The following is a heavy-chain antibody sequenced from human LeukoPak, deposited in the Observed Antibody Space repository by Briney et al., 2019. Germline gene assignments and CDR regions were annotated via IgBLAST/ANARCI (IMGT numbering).Heavy chain of an antibody. V-gene: IGHV3-23*01. CDR2: ISDSGGST. Sequence: GGSLRLSCAASGFSFSSYAMSWLRQAPEKGLEWVSGISDSGGSTYYADSVKGRFTSSRDNSKNTLYLQMNSLRAEGTAVYYCALHRGFSYGSGFDCWGQGTLVTVSS. D-gene: IGHD5-18*01. CDR1: GFSFSSYA. J-gene: IGHJ4*02. CDR3: ALHRGFSYGSGFDC.